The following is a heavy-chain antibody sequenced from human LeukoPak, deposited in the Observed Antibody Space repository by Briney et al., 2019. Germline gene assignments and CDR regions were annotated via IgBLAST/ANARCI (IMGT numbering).Heavy chain of an antibody. CDR2: ISYDGSIE. D-gene: IGHD5-18*01. CDR3: AKDRSPYTTMGLDY. CDR1: GFSYSSYG. V-gene: IGHV3-30*18. Sequence: GGSLRLSCAASGFSYSSYGMHWVRQAPGKGLEWLAVISYDGSIEYYADSVRGRFTISRDNSKITLYLQMNSLTTEDTAVYFCAKDRSPYTTMGLDYWGQGTLVTVSS. J-gene: IGHJ4*02.